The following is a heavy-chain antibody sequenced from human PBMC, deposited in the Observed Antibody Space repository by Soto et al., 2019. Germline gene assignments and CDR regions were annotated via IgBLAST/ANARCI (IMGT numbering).Heavy chain of an antibody. V-gene: IGHV3-30*03. J-gene: IGHJ4*02. D-gene: IGHD2-8*02. CDR2: ISRDGVTT. Sequence: QVQLVESGGGVVQPGRSLRLSCAVSGFTVSTYGMHWVRQAPGKGLEWVAVISRDGVTTYYADSVKGRFTITRDNSRKKLLMERNSLGGDDMAVYYCSGGVASGYWGPGTLVTVSS. CDR1: GFTVSTYG. CDR3: SGGVASGY.